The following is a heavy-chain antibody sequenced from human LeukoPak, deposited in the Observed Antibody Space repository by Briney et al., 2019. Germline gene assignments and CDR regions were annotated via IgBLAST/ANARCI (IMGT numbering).Heavy chain of an antibody. J-gene: IGHJ5*02. Sequence: ASVKVSCKASGYTFTSYDINWVRQATGQGLEWMGWMNPNSGNTGYAQKFQGRVTMTRNTSISTAYMELSSLRSEDTAVYYCARYDSSGYYYSNWFDPWGQGTLVTVSS. CDR3: ARYDSSGYYYSNWFDP. CDR1: GYTFTSYD. D-gene: IGHD3-22*01. CDR2: MNPNSGNT. V-gene: IGHV1-8*01.